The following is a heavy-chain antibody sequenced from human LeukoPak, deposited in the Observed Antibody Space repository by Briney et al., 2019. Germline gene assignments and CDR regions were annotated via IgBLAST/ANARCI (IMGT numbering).Heavy chain of an antibody. CDR1: GYTFTGYY. D-gene: IGHD6-19*01. V-gene: IGHV1-2*02. CDR3: ARDRGGGWYFSDAFDI. Sequence: ASVKVSCKASGYTFTGYYKHWVRQAPGQGLEWMGWINPNSGGTNYAQKFQGRVTMTRDTSISTAYMELSRLRSDDTAVYYCARDRGGGWYFSDAFDIWGQGTMVTVSS. CDR2: INPNSGGT. J-gene: IGHJ3*02.